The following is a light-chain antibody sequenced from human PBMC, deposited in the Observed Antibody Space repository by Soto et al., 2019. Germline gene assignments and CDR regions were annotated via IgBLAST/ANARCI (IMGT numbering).Light chain of an antibody. Sequence: EIVLTQSPGTLSLSPGERATLSCRASQSVSSSYLAWYQQKPGQAPRLLIFGASSRATGIPDRFSGGGSGTDFTLTISRLEPEDFAVYYCQQYGSSRSFDQGTKVEI. CDR1: QSVSSSY. V-gene: IGKV3-20*01. CDR3: QQYGSSRS. CDR2: GAS. J-gene: IGKJ1*01.